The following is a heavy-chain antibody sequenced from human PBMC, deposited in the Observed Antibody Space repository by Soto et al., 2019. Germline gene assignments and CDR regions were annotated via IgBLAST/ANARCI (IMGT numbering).Heavy chain of an antibody. J-gene: IGHJ6*03. CDR3: ARDPTKYCSSTSCYYYYMDV. CDR2: ISAYNGNT. D-gene: IGHD2-2*01. Sequence: ASVKVSCKASGYTFTSYGISLVRQAPGQGLEWMGWISAYNGNTNYAQKLQGRVTMTTDTSTSTAYMELRSLRSDDTAVYYCARDPTKYCSSTSCYYYYMDVWGQGTTVTVSS. CDR1: GYTFTSYG. V-gene: IGHV1-18*01.